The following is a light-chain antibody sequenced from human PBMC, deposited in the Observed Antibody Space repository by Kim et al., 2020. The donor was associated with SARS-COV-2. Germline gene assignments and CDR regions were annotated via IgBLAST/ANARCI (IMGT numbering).Light chain of an antibody. CDR1: QSVVCN. CDR3: QQYNDWPPIT. J-gene: IGKJ3*01. CDR2: AAS. V-gene: IGKV3-15*01. Sequence: SPGERATLSCMACQSVVCNLAWYLPTPGQPPRLLMYAASTRATGVSVRFTGSGSGTEFTLTISSLQSEDFSVYHCQQYNDWPPITFVPGTKVAIK.